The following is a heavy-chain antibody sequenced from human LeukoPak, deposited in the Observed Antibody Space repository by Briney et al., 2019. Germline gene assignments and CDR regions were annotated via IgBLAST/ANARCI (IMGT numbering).Heavy chain of an antibody. J-gene: IGHJ4*02. V-gene: IGHV1-69*05. CDR3: ALQGDGIVATPNIDY. D-gene: IGHD5-12*01. Sequence: SVKVSCKASEGTFSSYAISWVRQAPGQGLEWMGRIIPIFGTANYAQKFQGRVTITTDESTSTAYMELSSLRSEDTAVYYCALQGDGIVATPNIDYWGQGTLVTVSS. CDR2: IIPIFGTA. CDR1: EGTFSSYA.